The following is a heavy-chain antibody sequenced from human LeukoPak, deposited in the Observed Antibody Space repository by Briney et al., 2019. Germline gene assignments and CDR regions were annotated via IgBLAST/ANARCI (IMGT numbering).Heavy chain of an antibody. V-gene: IGHV4-59*01. CDR3: ARSPTYDILTFADY. CDR1: GGSISSYY. D-gene: IGHD3-9*01. CDR2: IYYSGST. J-gene: IGHJ4*02. Sequence: SETLSLTCTVSGGSISSYYWSWLRQPPGKGLEWIGYIYYSGSTNYNPSLKSRVTISVDTSKNQFSLKLSSVTAADTAVYYCARSPTYDILTFADYWGQGTLGTVSS.